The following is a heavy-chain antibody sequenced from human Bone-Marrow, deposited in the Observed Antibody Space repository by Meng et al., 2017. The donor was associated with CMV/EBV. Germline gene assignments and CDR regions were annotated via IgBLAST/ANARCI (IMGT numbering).Heavy chain of an antibody. CDR3: ARDLLYCSGGSCYNYFDY. CDR1: GFTFSSYG. CDR2: IRYDGSNK. Sequence: GGSLRLSCAASGFTFSSYGMHWVRQAPGKGLEWVAFIRYDGSNKYYADSVKGRFTISRDNSKNTLYLQMNSLRAEDTAVYYCARDLLYCSGGSCYNYFDYWGQGTLVTVSS. D-gene: IGHD2-15*01. V-gene: IGHV3-30*02. J-gene: IGHJ4*02.